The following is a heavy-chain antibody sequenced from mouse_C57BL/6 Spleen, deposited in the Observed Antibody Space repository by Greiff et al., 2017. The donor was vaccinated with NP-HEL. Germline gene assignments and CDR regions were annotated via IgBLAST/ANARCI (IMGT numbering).Heavy chain of an antibody. CDR1: GYTFTSYW. D-gene: IGHD1-1*01. CDR2: IYPGSGST. V-gene: IGHV1-55*01. CDR3: ARSRITTVVAPFAY. J-gene: IGHJ3*01. Sequence: QVQLQQPGAELVKPGASVKMSCKASGYTFTSYWITWVKQRPGQGLEWIGDIYPGSGSTNYNEKFKSKATLTVDTSSSTAYMQLSSLTYEDSAVYYCARSRITTVVAPFAYWGQGTLVTVSA.